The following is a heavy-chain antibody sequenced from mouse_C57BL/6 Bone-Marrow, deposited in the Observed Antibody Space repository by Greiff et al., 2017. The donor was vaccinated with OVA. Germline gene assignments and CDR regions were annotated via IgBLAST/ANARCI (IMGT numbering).Heavy chain of an antibody. CDR3: TTNPGTDY. J-gene: IGHJ4*01. CDR1: GFNIKDDY. D-gene: IGHD3-3*01. V-gene: IGHV14-4*01. Sequence: DVKLVESGAELVRPGASVKLSCTASGFNIKDDYMHWVKQRPEQGLEWIGWIDPENGDTEYASKFQGKATITADTSSNTAYLQLSSLTSEDTAVYYCTTNPGTDYWGQGTSVTVSS. CDR2: IDPENGDT.